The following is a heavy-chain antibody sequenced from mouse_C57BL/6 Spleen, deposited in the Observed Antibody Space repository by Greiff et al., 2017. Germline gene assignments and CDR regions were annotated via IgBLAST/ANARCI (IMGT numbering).Heavy chain of an antibody. CDR1: GYTFTGSW. V-gene: IGHV1-9*01. CDR3: ARRKELSY. J-gene: IGHJ3*01. Sequence: QVQLQQSGAELMKPGASVKLSCKATGYTFTGSWIEWVKQRPGHGLEWIVEILPGSGSTNYNEKVNGKATFTAATSSNTAYLQRSSLKTEDSAIYYCARRKELSYWGQGTLVTVSA. CDR2: ILPGSGST.